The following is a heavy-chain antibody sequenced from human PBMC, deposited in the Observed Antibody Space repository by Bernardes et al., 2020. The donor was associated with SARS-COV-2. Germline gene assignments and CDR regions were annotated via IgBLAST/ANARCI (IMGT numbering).Heavy chain of an antibody. D-gene: IGHD3-10*01. CDR1: GYTLTELS. Sequence: SVKVSCKVSGYTLTELSMHWVRQAPGKGLEWMGGFDPEDGETIYAQKFQGRVTMTEDTSTDTAYMELSSLRSEDTAVYYCATAPVVRGVITQSPLYYYYYYGMDVWGQGTTVTVSS. V-gene: IGHV1-24*01. CDR2: FDPEDGET. J-gene: IGHJ6*02. CDR3: ATAPVVRGVITQSPLYYYYYYGMDV.